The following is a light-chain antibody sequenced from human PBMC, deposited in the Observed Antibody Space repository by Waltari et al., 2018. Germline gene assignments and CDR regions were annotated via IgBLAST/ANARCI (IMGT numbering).Light chain of an antibody. J-gene: IGLJ2*01. CDR1: SIDVETYDF. CDR2: DVN. V-gene: IGLV2-14*03. Sequence: QSALTQPASVSGSPGQAITISCTGSSIDVETYDFVPWYQRHPGKVPKLIIYDVNIRPSGVPDRFSDSKSGNTASLTISGLQAEDEAIYYCNSYTGSNTVVFGGGTKLTVL. CDR3: NSYTGSNTVV.